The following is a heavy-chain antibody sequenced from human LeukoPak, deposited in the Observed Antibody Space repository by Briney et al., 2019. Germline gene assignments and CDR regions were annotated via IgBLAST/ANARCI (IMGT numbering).Heavy chain of an antibody. J-gene: IGHJ6*04. CDR2: ISSSDSTI. CDR1: GFTFSSYA. Sequence: GGSLRLSCAASGFTFSSYAMSWVRQAPGKGLEWVSYISSSDSTIYYADSVKGRFTISRDNAKNSLYLQMNSLRAEDTAVYYCAELGITMIGGVWGKGTTVTISS. CDR3: AELGITMIGGV. V-gene: IGHV3-48*03. D-gene: IGHD3-10*02.